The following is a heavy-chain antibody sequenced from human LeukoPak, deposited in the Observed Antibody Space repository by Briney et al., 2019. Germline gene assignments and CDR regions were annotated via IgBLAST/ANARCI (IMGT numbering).Heavy chain of an antibody. Sequence: SETLSLTCAVYGGSFSGYYWSWIRQPPGKGLEWIGEINHSGSTNYNPSLKSRVTISVDTSKNQFSLKLSSVTAADTAVYYCARGPPNYYGSGSLPFDYWGQGTLVTVSS. CDR3: ARGPPNYYGSGSLPFDY. J-gene: IGHJ4*02. V-gene: IGHV4-34*01. CDR1: GGSFSGYY. D-gene: IGHD3-10*01. CDR2: INHSGST.